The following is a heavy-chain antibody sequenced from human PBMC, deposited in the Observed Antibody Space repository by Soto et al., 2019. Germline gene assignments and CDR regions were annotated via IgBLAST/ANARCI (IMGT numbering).Heavy chain of an antibody. V-gene: IGHV1-69*01. Sequence: QVQLVQSGAEVKNPGSSVKVSCKISGGTFSSYSVSWVRPAPGQGLEWMGGIIPIFGITTYAQECQVRDTISADESTSTASMELNGLRSEDTSSYSCTGGNGFNGAAFKYCGQGTLVPVAS. CDR1: GGTFSSYS. CDR2: IIPIFGIT. D-gene: IGHD2-8*01. J-gene: IGHJ4*02. CDR3: TGGNGFNGAAFKY.